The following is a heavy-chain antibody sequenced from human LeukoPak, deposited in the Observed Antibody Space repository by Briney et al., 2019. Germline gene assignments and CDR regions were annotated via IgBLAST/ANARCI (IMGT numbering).Heavy chain of an antibody. Sequence: SETLSLTCAVYGGSFSGYYWSWIRQPPGKGLEWIGEINHSGSTNYNPSLKSRVTISVDTSKNQFSLKLSSVTAADTAVYYCARWSVLLWFGELLGAFDIWGQGTMVTVSS. V-gene: IGHV4-34*01. CDR2: INHSGST. J-gene: IGHJ3*02. CDR3: ARWSVLLWFGELLGAFDI. CDR1: GGSFSGYY. D-gene: IGHD3-10*01.